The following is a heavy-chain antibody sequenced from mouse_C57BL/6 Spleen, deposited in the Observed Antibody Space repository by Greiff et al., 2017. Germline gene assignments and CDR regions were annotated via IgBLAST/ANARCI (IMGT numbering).Heavy chain of an antibody. V-gene: IGHV14-1*01. CDR1: GFNIKDYY. D-gene: IGHD2-5*01. Sequence: VQLQQSGAELVRPGASVKLSCTASGFNIKDYYMHWVKQRPEQGLEWIGRIDPEDGDTEYAPKFQGKATMTADTSSNTAYLQLSSLTSEDTAVYYCTRGDSKYWYFDVWGTGTTVTVSS. CDR3: TRGDSKYWYFDV. J-gene: IGHJ1*03. CDR2: IDPEDGDT.